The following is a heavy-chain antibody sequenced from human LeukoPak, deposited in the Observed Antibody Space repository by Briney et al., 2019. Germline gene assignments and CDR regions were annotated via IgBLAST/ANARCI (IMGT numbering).Heavy chain of an antibody. D-gene: IGHD2-21*02. Sequence: LESLSPSRAVSRGATSSYNTGSIPRPPRRGLWRGLGIYYSGSTNYNPSLKSRVTISVDTSKNQFSLKLSSVTAADTAVYYCARVSPCCGGDCHSFDYWGQGTLVTVSS. CDR3: ARVSPCCGGDCHSFDY. CDR2: YYSGST. V-gene: IGHV4-59*01. J-gene: IGHJ4*02. CDR1: RGATSSYN.